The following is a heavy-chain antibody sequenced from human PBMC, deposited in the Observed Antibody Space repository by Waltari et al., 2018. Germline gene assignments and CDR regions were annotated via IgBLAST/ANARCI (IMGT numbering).Heavy chain of an antibody. CDR2: INPNSGGT. Sequence: QVQLVQSGAAVKKPGASVKVSCKASGYTFTGYYMHWVRQAPGQGLEWMGRINPNSGGTNYAQKFQGRVTMTRDTSISTAYMELSRLRSDDTAVYYCARGSTSDYYYYYMDVWGKGTTVTVSS. J-gene: IGHJ6*03. CDR3: ARGSTSDYYYYYMDV. D-gene: IGHD2-2*01. V-gene: IGHV1-2*06. CDR1: GYTFTGYY.